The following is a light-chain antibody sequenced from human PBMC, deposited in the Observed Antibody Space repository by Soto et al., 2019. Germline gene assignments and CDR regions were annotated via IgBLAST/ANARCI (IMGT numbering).Light chain of an antibody. V-gene: IGLV2-14*01. CDR3: GSYTNTSTYV. Sequence: QSALTQPASVSGSPGQSITISCTGTSSDVGGYNFVSWYQQHPGKAPKLMIYEVTNRPSGVSNRFSGSRSANTASLTISGLQAEDEADYYCGSYTNTSTYVFGTGTKLTVL. J-gene: IGLJ1*01. CDR2: EVT. CDR1: SSDVGGYNF.